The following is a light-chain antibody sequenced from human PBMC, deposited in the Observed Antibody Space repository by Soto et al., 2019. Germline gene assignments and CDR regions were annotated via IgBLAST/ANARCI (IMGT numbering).Light chain of an antibody. Sequence: VIWMTQSPSLLSASTGDRVTISCRMSQGISNYLAWYQQKPGKAPELLIYAASTLQSGVPSRFSGSGSGTDFTLTISCLQSEDFATYYCQQYYSFPFTFGPGTKVDIK. CDR2: AAS. CDR3: QQYYSFPFT. J-gene: IGKJ3*01. V-gene: IGKV1D-8*01. CDR1: QGISNY.